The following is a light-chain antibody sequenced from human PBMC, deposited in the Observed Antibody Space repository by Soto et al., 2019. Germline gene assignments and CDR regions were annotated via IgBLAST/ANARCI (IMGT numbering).Light chain of an antibody. Sequence: DIQMTQSPSTLSASVGDRVTITCRASQSISSWLAWYQQRPGKAPKLLIYAASSLQSGVPSRFSGSGSGTDFTLTISSLQPEDFATYYCQQSHSTLGTFGQGTRLEIK. V-gene: IGKV1-39*01. CDR3: QQSHSTLGT. CDR1: QSISSW. CDR2: AAS. J-gene: IGKJ5*01.